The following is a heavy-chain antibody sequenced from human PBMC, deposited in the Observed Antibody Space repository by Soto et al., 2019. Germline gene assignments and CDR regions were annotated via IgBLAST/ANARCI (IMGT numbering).Heavy chain of an antibody. CDR3: ASDRGLMMVRGGTD. J-gene: IGHJ4*02. D-gene: IGHD3-10*01. Sequence: GGSLRLSCAASGFTFSSYAMSWVRQAPGKGLEWVSAISGSGGNTYYADSVKGRFTNSRDNTKYRLYLQMNSLRAEDTAVYYCASDRGLMMVRGGTDWGQGTLVTVSS. V-gene: IGHV3-23*01. CDR1: GFTFSSYA. CDR2: ISGSGGNT.